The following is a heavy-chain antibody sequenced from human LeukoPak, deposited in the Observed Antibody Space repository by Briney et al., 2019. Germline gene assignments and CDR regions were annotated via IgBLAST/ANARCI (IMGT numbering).Heavy chain of an antibody. D-gene: IGHD3-16*01. Sequence: ASVKVSCKVSGYTLTELSMHWVRQAPGKGLEWMGGFDPEDGETIYAQKFQGRVTMTEDTSTDTAYMELSSLRSEDTAVYYCARRPPYYSLEHYGMDVWGKGTTVTVSS. V-gene: IGHV1-24*01. CDR2: FDPEDGET. CDR3: ARRPPYYSLEHYGMDV. J-gene: IGHJ6*04. CDR1: GYTLTELS.